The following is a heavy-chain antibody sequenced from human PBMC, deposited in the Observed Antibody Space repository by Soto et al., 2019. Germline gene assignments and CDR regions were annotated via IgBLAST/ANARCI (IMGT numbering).Heavy chain of an antibody. D-gene: IGHD3-10*01. Sequence: GGSLRLSCAASGFTFSDYYMTWIRQAPGKGLEWVSYISSGGNVIYYTDSVKGRFTVSRDNAKNSLYLQMNSLRAEDTAVYYCASDPYYYASEYWGQGTLVTVSS. CDR1: GFTFSDYY. CDR3: ASDPYYYASEY. CDR2: ISSGGNVI. V-gene: IGHV3-11*01. J-gene: IGHJ4*02.